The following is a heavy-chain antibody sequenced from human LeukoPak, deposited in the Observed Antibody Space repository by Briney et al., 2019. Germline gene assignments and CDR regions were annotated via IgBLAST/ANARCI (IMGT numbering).Heavy chain of an antibody. Sequence: GGSLRLSCAASGFTFSSCGFNWVRQAPGKGLEWVSSIGPTGTDRYYADSVRGRFTISRDNAKNSMYLQMDSLRDEDAAVYYCAKKDCSGGSCYWYNWFDPWGQGTLVTVSS. V-gene: IGHV3-21*01. CDR1: GFTFSSCG. CDR2: IGPTGTDR. CDR3: AKKDCSGGSCYWYNWFDP. J-gene: IGHJ5*02. D-gene: IGHD2-15*01.